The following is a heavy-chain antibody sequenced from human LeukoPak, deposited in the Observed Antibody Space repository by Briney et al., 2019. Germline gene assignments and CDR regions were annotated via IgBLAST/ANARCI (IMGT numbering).Heavy chain of an antibody. CDR3: ARDPYSGNYGNYYYYYMDV. J-gene: IGHJ6*03. CDR2: ITSSGTYI. D-gene: IGHD1-26*01. Sequence: GSLRLSCAASGFTFNNYNMNWVRQAPGRALEWVSSITSSGTYIFYADSVKGRFTISRDNAKNSLYLQMNSLGPEDTAVYYCARDPYSGNYGNYYYYYMDVWGEGTTVTISS. CDR1: GFTFNNYN. V-gene: IGHV3-21*01.